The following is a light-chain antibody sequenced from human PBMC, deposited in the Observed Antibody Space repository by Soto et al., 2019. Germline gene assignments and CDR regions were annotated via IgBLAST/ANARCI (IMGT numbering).Light chain of an antibody. CDR3: QQYGSSPPIT. CDR1: QSVSSSY. CDR2: GAS. J-gene: IGKJ5*01. V-gene: IGKV3-20*01. Sequence: IGMTQSPATLSVSPGERATLSCRASQSVSSSYLAWYQQKPGQAPRLLIYGASSRATGIPDRFSGSGSGTDFTLTISRLEPEDFAVYYCQQYGSSPPITFGQGTRLEIK.